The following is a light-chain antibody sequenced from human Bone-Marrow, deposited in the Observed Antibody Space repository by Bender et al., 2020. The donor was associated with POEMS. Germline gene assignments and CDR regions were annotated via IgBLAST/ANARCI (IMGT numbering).Light chain of an antibody. J-gene: IGLJ3*02. CDR3: SSYLGNNNWV. V-gene: IGLV2-8*01. CDR1: SRDVGGYNW. Sequence: QSVLTQPPSASGSPGQSVTISCTGTSRDVGGYNWVSWYQQYSGKAPKLIIYEVTQRPSGVPNRFSGFKSGNTASLTVSGLQAEDEADYYCSSYLGNNNWVFGGGTKLTVL. CDR2: EVT.